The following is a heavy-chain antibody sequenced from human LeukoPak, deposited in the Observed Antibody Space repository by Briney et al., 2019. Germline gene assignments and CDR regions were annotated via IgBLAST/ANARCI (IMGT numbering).Heavy chain of an antibody. CDR1: QFTFSHFG. Sequence: GGSLRLSCVASQFTFSHFGMHWVRQAPGKGLEWVAIIYSDATNQYYADSVKGRFTISRDNSRNTVYLQMNNLRAEDTAVYFCAKEAQKSFYYSNSLESWGQGTLVTVSS. CDR3: AKEAQKSFYYSNSLES. CDR2: IYSDATNQ. D-gene: IGHD4-11*01. J-gene: IGHJ4*02. V-gene: IGHV3-33*06.